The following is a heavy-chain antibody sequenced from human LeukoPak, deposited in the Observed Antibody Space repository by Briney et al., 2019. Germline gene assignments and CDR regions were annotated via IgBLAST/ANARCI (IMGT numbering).Heavy chain of an antibody. CDR3: ARVTFRITMIVVVPDAFDI. CDR1: GFTFDDYA. D-gene: IGHD3-22*01. CDR2: ISWNSGSI. Sequence: GGSLRLSCAASGFTFDDYAMHWVRQAPGKGLEWVSGISWNSGSIGYADSVKGRFTISRDNAKNSLYLQMNSLRAEDTAVYYCARVTFRITMIVVVPDAFDIWGQGTMVTVSS. J-gene: IGHJ3*02. V-gene: IGHV3-9*01.